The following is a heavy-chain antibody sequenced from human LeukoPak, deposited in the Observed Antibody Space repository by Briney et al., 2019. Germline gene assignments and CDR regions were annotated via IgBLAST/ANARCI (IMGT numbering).Heavy chain of an antibody. Sequence: KASETLSLTCTVSGGSISSSSYYWGWIRQPPGKGLEWIGSIYYSGSTYYNPSLKSRVTISVDTSKNQFSLKLSSVTAADTAVYYCARSVHYLLETGYNENHYYYLDVWGKGTTVTVSS. V-gene: IGHV4-39*07. CDR1: GGSISSSSYY. D-gene: IGHD3-9*01. CDR3: ARSVHYLLETGYNENHYYYLDV. CDR2: IYYSGST. J-gene: IGHJ6*03.